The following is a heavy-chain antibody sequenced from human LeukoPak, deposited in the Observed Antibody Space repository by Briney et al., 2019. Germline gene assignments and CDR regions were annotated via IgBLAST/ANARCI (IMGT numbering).Heavy chain of an antibody. CDR3: ARDHYDSSGKYVGGF. D-gene: IGHD3-22*01. V-gene: IGHV3-33*01. Sequence: PGGSLRLSCAASGFTLTSYCMHWVRQAPGEGLEWVAVIWFDGSNKNYADSVKGRFTISRDTSKNTLYLQMNSLRVEDTAVYFCARDHYDSSGKYVGGFWGQGTLVTVSS. CDR1: GFTLTSYC. CDR2: IWFDGSNK. J-gene: IGHJ4*02.